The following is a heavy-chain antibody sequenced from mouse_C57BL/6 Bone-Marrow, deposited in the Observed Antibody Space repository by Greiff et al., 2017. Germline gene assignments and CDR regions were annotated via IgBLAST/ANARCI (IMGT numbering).Heavy chain of an antibody. V-gene: IGHV1-15*01. D-gene: IGHD2-2*01. CDR2: IDPETGGT. J-gene: IGHJ2*01. Sequence: VQLQQSGAELVRPGASVTLSCKASGYTFTDYEMHWVKQTPVHGLEWIGAIDPETGGTAYNQKFKGKAILTADKSSSTAYMELRSLTSEDSAVYYCTRYYGYDGEVYYFDYWGQGTTLTVSS. CDR1: GYTFTDYE. CDR3: TRYYGYDGEVYYFDY.